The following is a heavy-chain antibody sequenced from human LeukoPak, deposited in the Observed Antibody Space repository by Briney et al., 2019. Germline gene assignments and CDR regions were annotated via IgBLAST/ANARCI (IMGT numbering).Heavy chain of an antibody. V-gene: IGHV4-39*01. J-gene: IGHJ4*02. Sequence: SETLSLTCSVSGASISSSSYYWGWIRQPPGEGLEWVGSISYGGNTYYNPSLKSRVTISGDTSKTQFSLKLSSVTAADTAVYYCARHVEMNRLDYWGQGTLVTVSS. CDR2: ISYGGNT. CDR1: GASISSSSYY. CDR3: ARHVEMNRLDY. D-gene: IGHD5-24*01.